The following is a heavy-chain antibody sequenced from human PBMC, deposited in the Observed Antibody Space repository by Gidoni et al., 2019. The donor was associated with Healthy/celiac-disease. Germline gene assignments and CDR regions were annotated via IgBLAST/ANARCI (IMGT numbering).Heavy chain of an antibody. CDR2: IYPGDSDT. D-gene: IGHD2-15*01. CDR3: ARYSPRGVDAFDI. V-gene: IGHV5-51*01. J-gene: IGHJ3*02. Sequence: EVQLVQSGAEVKKPGASLKIPCKVLGDGLTSYCIGWVRQMPGKGLEWMGIIYPGDSDTRYSPSFQGQVTISADKSISTAYLQWSSLKASDTAMYYCARYSPRGVDAFDIWGQGTMVTVSS. CDR1: GDGLTSYC.